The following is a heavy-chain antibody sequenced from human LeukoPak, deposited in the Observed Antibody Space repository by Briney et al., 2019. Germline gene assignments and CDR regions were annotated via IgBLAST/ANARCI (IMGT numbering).Heavy chain of an antibody. CDR1: GGSISSYY. D-gene: IGHD3-9*01. J-gene: IGHJ3*02. CDR3: ARDTHYDILTGYYYDAFDI. V-gene: IGHV4-59*01. CDR2: IYYSGST. Sequence: SETLSLTCTVSGGSISSYYWSWIRQHPGKGLEWIGYIYYSGSTNYNPSLKSRVTISVDTSKNQFSLKLSSVTAADTAVYYCARDTHYDILTGYYYDAFDIWGQGTMVTVSS.